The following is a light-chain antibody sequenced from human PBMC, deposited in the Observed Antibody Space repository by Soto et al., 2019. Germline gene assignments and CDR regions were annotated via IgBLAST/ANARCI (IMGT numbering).Light chain of an antibody. CDR1: QSVSSW. Sequence: DVQLTQSPSTLSASVGDRVTITCRASQSVSSWLAWYQAKPGQAPNLLIYKASTLESGVPSRFSGSGSGTEFTLTISSLQPDDFAAYYCQQYRSYSWTFGQGTKVEI. CDR3: QQYRSYSWT. CDR2: KAS. J-gene: IGKJ1*01. V-gene: IGKV1-5*03.